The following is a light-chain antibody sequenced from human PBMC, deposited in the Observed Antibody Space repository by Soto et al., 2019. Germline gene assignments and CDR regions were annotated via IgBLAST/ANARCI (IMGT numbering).Light chain of an antibody. Sequence: QSALTQPASVSGSPGQSITISCTGTSSDVGGYKYVSWYQQHTGKAPKLMIFEVIYRPSGVSNRFSGAKSGNTASLTISGLQAEDEADYYCGSFTSTSTQYVFGTGTKLTVL. CDR1: SSDVGGYKY. CDR2: EVI. CDR3: GSFTSTSTQYV. V-gene: IGLV2-14*01. J-gene: IGLJ1*01.